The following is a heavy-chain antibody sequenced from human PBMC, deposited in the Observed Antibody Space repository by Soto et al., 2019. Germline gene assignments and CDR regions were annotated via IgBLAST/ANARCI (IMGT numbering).Heavy chain of an antibody. D-gene: IGHD1-1*01. J-gene: IGHJ6*02. Sequence: LVESGGSLVQPGGSLRLSCEASGLTFSTYGFNWVRQAPGKGLEWVSYITSSTTIYYADSVRGRFTTSRDNAKNSLYLQMNSLRDEDTAVYYCARQRNGAGDVWGQGTTVTVSS. CDR2: ITSSTTI. V-gene: IGHV3-48*02. CDR3: ARQRNGAGDV. CDR1: GLTFSTYG.